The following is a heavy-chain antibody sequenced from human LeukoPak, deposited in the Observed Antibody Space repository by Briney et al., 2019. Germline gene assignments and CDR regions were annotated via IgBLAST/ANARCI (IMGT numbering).Heavy chain of an antibody. CDR1: GFTFSSYA. V-gene: IGHV3-7*01. CDR2: IKQDGSEK. CDR3: ARDHGSGGDC. Sequence: GGSLRLSCAASGFTFSSYAMSWVRQAPGKGLEWVANIKQDGSEKSYVASVTGRFTISRDNARNSLYLQMNSLRAEDTAVYYCARDHGSGGDCWGQGTLVTVSS. J-gene: IGHJ4*02. D-gene: IGHD1-26*01.